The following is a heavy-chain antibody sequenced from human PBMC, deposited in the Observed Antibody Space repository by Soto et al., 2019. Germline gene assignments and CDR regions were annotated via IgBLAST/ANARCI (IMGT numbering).Heavy chain of an antibody. Sequence: EVQLVGSGGGLVQPGGSLRLSCVASGFTFRTYCMTWVRQAPGKGLEWVANIKQDGSEKYYVDSVRGRFAISRDNAKDSLYLQMNSLRVEDTAVYYCARDGLYCTYANCRGDAYDVWDQGTMVTVSS. D-gene: IGHD2-8*01. CDR2: IKQDGSEK. V-gene: IGHV3-7*04. J-gene: IGHJ3*01. CDR1: GFTFRTYC. CDR3: ARDGLYCTYANCRGDAYDV.